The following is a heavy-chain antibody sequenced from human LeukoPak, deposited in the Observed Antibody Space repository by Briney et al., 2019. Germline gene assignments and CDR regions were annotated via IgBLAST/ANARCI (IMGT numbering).Heavy chain of an antibody. Sequence: SQTLSLTCTVSGGSISSSSYYWDWIRQPPGKGLEWIGSIYYSGSTYYNPSLKSRVSISVDTSKNQFSLKLSSVTAADTAVYYCARDLMGATEIDYWGQGTLVTVSS. CDR1: GGSISSSSYY. V-gene: IGHV4-39*02. CDR3: ARDLMGATEIDY. J-gene: IGHJ4*02. D-gene: IGHD1-26*01. CDR2: IYYSGST.